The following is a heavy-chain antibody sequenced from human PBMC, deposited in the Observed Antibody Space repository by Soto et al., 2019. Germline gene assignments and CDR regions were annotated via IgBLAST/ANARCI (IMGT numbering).Heavy chain of an antibody. Sequence: EVQLVESGGGLVKPGGSLRLSCAASGFTFSSYSMNWVRQAPGKGLEWVSSISSSSSYIYYADSVKGRFTISRDNAKNSLYLQMNSLRAEDTAVYYCARDPGSGLSRFDYWGQGTLVTVSS. D-gene: IGHD6-19*01. V-gene: IGHV3-21*01. CDR3: ARDPGSGLSRFDY. J-gene: IGHJ4*02. CDR2: ISSSSSYI. CDR1: GFTFSSYS.